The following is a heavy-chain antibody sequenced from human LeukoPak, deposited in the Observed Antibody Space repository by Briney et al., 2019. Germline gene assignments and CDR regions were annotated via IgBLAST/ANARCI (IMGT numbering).Heavy chain of an antibody. CDR2: INTNTGNP. D-gene: IGHD4-17*01. V-gene: IGHV7-4-1*02. Sequence: ASVKVSCKASGYTSTSYAMNWVRQAPGQGLEWMGWINTNTGNPTYAQGFTGRFVFSLDTSVSTASLQISSLKAEDTAVYYCARGYTRDMTSVTHFDYWGQGTLVTVSS. CDR1: GYTSTSYA. J-gene: IGHJ4*02. CDR3: ARGYTRDMTSVTHFDY.